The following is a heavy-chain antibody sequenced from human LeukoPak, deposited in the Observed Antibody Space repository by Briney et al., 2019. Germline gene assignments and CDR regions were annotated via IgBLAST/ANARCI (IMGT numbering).Heavy chain of an antibody. CDR1: GFTFSSYW. Sequence: GGSLRLSCAASGFTFSSYWMSWVRQAPGKGLEWVANIKKDGSEKYYVDSVKGRFTISRDNAKNSLYLQMNSLRAEDTAVYYCARDGDNCGGDCYGYFDYWGQGTLVTVSS. CDR3: ARDGDNCGGDCYGYFDY. D-gene: IGHD2-21*02. J-gene: IGHJ4*02. V-gene: IGHV3-7*01. CDR2: IKKDGSEK.